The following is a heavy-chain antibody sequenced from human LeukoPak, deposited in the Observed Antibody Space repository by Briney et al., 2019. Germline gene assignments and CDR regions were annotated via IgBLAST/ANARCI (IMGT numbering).Heavy chain of an antibody. J-gene: IGHJ4*02. D-gene: IGHD1-26*01. CDR3: AKAILRVGATYYFDY. CDR2: ISSSGSTI. CDR1: GFTFSDDY. V-gene: IGHV3-11*01. Sequence: GGLRLSCVASGFTFSDDYMSWIRQAPGKGLEWVSYISSSGSTISCADSVKGRFTISRDNSKNTVYLQMNSLRAEDTAVYYCAKAILRVGATYYFDYWGQGTLVTVSS.